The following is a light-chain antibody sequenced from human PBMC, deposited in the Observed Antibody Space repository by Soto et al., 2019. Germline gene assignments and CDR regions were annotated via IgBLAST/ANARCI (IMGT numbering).Light chain of an antibody. Sequence: EIVLTQSPATLSVSQGERXPLXWRASESVSSNLAWYQQKPGQAPRLVIYDIFTRATGVPTRISGSGSGTEFTLTISSLQSEDFAVYYCQQYNSWPLTFGGGTKVDIK. V-gene: IGKV3D-15*01. CDR1: ESVSSN. CDR3: QQYNSWPLT. CDR2: DIF. J-gene: IGKJ4*01.